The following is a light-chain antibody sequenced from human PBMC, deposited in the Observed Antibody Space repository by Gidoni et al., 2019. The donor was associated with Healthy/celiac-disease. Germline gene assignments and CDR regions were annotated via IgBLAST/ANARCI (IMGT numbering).Light chain of an antibody. CDR2: QDS. CDR3: QSADSSGVV. J-gene: IGLJ2*01. Sequence: SYELTQPPSVSVAPGQTARITCSGDALPKQYAYWYQQKPGQAPVLVIYQDSVRPSGIPERFSVSSSGTTVTLTISGVQAEDEAYYYCQSADSSGVVFGGGTKLTVL. CDR1: ALPKQY. V-gene: IGLV3-25*02.